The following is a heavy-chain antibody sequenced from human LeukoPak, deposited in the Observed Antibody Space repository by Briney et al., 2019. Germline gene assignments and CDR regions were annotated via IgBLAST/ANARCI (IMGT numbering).Heavy chain of an antibody. CDR3: ARGRAMIVGNFDY. J-gene: IGHJ4*02. CDR2: IYHSGST. V-gene: IGHV4-38-2*02. CDR1: GYSISSGYY. Sequence: SETLSLTCTVSGYSISSGYYWGWIRQPPGKGLEWIGSIYHSGSTYYNPSLKSRVTISVDTSKNQFSLKLSSVTAADTAVYYCARGRAMIVGNFDYWGQGTLVTVSS. D-gene: IGHD3-22*01.